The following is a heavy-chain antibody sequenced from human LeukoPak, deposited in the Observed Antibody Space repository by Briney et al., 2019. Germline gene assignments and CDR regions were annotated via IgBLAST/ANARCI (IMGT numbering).Heavy chain of an antibody. CDR1: GYTFTSYG. Sequence: ASVKVSCKASGYTFTSYGISWVRQAPGQGLEWMGWISAHNGNTNYAQKLQGRVTMTTDTSTSTAYMELRSLRSDDTAVYYCARERMVRGVISFDYWGQGTLVTVSS. J-gene: IGHJ4*02. V-gene: IGHV1-18*01. CDR3: ARERMVRGVISFDY. CDR2: ISAHNGNT. D-gene: IGHD3-10*01.